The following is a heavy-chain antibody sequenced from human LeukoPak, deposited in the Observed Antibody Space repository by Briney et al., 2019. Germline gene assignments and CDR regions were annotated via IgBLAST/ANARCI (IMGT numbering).Heavy chain of an antibody. V-gene: IGHV1-2*06. J-gene: IGHJ4*02. CDR1: GYIFTSYY. Sequence: ASAKVSCKASGYIFTSYYIHWVRQAPEQGLEWMGRINPKTGGTDDAQDFQGRVTMTRDTSINTAYMELSSLRSDDTAVYYCSRDLASTPHWEFDDWGQGTPVTVSP. CDR2: INPKTGGT. D-gene: IGHD7-27*01. CDR3: SRDLASTPHWEFDD.